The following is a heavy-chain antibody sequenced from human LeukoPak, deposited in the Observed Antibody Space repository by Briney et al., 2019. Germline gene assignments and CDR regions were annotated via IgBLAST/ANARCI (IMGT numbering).Heavy chain of an antibody. V-gene: IGHV3-21*01. Sequence: PGGSLRLSCAASGFTFSSYSMNWVRQAPGKGLEWVSSISSSSSYIYYADSVKGRFTISRDNAKNSLYLQMNSLRAEDTAVYYCARGVGASIDFDYWGQGTLVTVSS. CDR1: GFTFSSYS. CDR2: ISSSSSYI. D-gene: IGHD1-26*01. J-gene: IGHJ4*02. CDR3: ARGVGASIDFDY.